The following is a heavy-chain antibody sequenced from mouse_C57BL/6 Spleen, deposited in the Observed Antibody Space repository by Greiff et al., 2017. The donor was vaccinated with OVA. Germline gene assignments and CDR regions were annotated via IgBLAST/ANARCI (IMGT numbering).Heavy chain of an antibody. CDR3: ARARRNYYDY. J-gene: IGHJ2*01. CDR2: ISDGGSYT. V-gene: IGHV5-4*01. CDR1: GFTFSSYA. Sequence: EVQLQESGGGLVKPGGSLKLSCAASGFTFSSYAMSWVRQTPEQRLEWVATISDGGSYTKYPDHVQGRFTISRDNAKNNLYLQMSHLKSEDTAMYDCARARRNYYDYWGQGTTLTVSS.